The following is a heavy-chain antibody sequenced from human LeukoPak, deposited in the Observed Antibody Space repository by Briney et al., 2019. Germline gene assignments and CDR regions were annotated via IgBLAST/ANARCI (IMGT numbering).Heavy chain of an antibody. D-gene: IGHD5-18*01. CDR1: VYTFTAYL. CDR2: INPNSGYT. V-gene: IGHV1-2*02. CDR3: ASGGYKYGYNYYYYINV. J-gene: IGHJ6*03. Sequence: ASVNVSCKASVYTFTAYLMYWVRQAPGQELAWMGWINPNSGYTNYAQKFQGRVIMTRDTSISTTYMELSKIRSDAMAVYYCASGGYKYGYNYYYYINVWGKGNTVTVSS.